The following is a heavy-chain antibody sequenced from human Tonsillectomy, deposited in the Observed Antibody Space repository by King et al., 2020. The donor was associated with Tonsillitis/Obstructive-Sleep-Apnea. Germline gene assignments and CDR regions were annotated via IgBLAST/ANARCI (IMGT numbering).Heavy chain of an antibody. Sequence: TLKESGPTLVKPTQTLTLTCTFSGFSLSTSGVGVGWIRQPPGKALEWLSLIYWDDDKHFSPSLKSRLTITKDTSTNQVVLTMTNMDPADTATYFCAHVGDQLLDFWGQGTLVTVSS. D-gene: IGHD2-2*01. CDR2: IYWDDDK. CDR1: GFSLSTSGVG. CDR3: AHVGDQLLDF. J-gene: IGHJ4*02. V-gene: IGHV2-5*02.